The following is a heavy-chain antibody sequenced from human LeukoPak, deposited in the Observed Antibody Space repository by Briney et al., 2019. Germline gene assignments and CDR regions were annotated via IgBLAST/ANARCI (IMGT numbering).Heavy chain of an antibody. Sequence: ASVKVSCEASGGTFSSYAISWVRQAPGQGLEWMGGIIPIFGTANYAQKFQGRVTITADESTSTAYMELSSLRSEDTAVYYCAGAGYSYGYCDYWGQGTLVTVSS. CDR1: GGTFSSYA. CDR3: AGAGYSYGYCDY. J-gene: IGHJ4*02. D-gene: IGHD5-18*01. V-gene: IGHV1-69*13. CDR2: IIPIFGTA.